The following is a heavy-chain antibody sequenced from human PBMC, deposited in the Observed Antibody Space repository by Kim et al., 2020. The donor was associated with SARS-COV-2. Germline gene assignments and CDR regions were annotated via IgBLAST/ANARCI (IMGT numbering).Heavy chain of an antibody. V-gene: IGHV1-18*04. J-gene: IGHJ4*02. CDR1: GYTFTSYG. CDR2: ISAYNGNT. D-gene: IGHD3-10*01. Sequence: ASVKVSCKASGYTFTSYGISWVRQAPGQGLEWMGWISAYNGNTNYAQKLQGRVTMTTDTSTSTAYMELRSLRSDDTAVYYCARVREGSLWFGELYPFDYWGQGTLVTVSS. CDR3: ARVREGSLWFGELYPFDY.